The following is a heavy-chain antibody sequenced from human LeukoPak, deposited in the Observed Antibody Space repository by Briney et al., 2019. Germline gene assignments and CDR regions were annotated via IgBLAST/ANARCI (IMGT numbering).Heavy chain of an antibody. D-gene: IGHD2-2*01. V-gene: IGHV1-18*01. CDR2: ISANSGNT. Sequence: ASVKVSCKPSGYSFTRNGISWVRQAPGQGLEWMAWISANSGNTNYAQNFQDRVTLTTDTSTRTAYMELRSLRSDDTAVYYCARDVNYAFDCWGQGTLVTVSS. CDR1: GYSFTRNG. J-gene: IGHJ5*01. CDR3: ARDVNYAFDC.